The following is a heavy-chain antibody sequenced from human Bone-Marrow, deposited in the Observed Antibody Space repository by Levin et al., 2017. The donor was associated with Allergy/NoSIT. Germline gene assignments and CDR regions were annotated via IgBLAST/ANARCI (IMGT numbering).Heavy chain of an antibody. CDR3: AREGSSGGYYYYYAMDV. Sequence: PSETLSLTCIVSGGSISSYYWSWIRQPPGKGLEWIGDIYYRGDTNYNPSLKSRVTISLDTSKNQFSLTLSSVTAAATAFHYCAREGSSGGYYYYYAMDVWGQGTTVTVSS. CDR2: IYYRGDT. CDR1: GGSISSYY. V-gene: IGHV4-59*01. J-gene: IGHJ6*02. D-gene: IGHD6-6*01.